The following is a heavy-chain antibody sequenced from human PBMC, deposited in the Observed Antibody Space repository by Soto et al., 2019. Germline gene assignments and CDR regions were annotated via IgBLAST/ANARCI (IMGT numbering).Heavy chain of an antibody. CDR3: ARSRDQWLVDAFDV. Sequence: PSETLSLTCAVYGGSFSGYYWSWIRQSPGKGLEWIGEVNPTGSTNYNPSLKSRVIISVDTSKDQFFLNLNSVTAADTALYYCARSRDQWLVDAFDVWGPGTMVTV. CDR1: GGSFSGYY. CDR2: VNPTGST. V-gene: IGHV4-34*01. J-gene: IGHJ3*01. D-gene: IGHD6-19*01.